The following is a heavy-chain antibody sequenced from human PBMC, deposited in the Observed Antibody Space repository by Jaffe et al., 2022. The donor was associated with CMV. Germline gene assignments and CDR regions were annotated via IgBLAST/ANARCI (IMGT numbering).Heavy chain of an antibody. CDR1: GYTFTSYA. V-gene: IGHV1-3*01. CDR3: ARGPFDWLKGGLWFDP. D-gene: IGHD3-9*01. CDR2: INAGNGNT. Sequence: QVQLVQSGAEVKKPGASVKVSCKASGYTFTSYAMHWVRQAPGQRLEWMGWINAGNGNTKYSQKFQGRVTITRDTSASTAYMELSSLRSEDTAVYYCARGPFDWLKGGLWFDPWGQGTLVTVSS. J-gene: IGHJ5*02.